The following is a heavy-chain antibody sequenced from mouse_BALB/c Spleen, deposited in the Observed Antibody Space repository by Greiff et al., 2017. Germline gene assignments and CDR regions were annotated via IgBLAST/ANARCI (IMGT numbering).Heavy chain of an antibody. CDR3: ARTDYDGEAWFAY. V-gene: IGHV2-6-7*01. J-gene: IGHJ3*01. CDR1: GFSLTGYG. CDR2: IWGDGST. D-gene: IGHD2-4*01. Sequence: VHLVESGPGLVAPSQSLSITCTVSGFSLTGYGVNWVRQPPGKGLEWLGMIWGDGSTDYNSALKSRLSISKDNSKSQVFLKMNSLQTDDTARYYCARTDYDGEAWFAYWGQGTLVTVSA.